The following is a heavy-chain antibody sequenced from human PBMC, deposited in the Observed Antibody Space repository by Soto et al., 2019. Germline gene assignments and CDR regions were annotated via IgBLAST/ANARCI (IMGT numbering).Heavy chain of an antibody. CDR1: GGSISSYY. D-gene: IGHD3-22*01. Sequence: PSETLSLTCTVSGGSISSYYWSWIRQPPGKGLEWIGYIYYSGSTYYNPSLKSRVTISVDTSKNQFSLKLSSVTAADTAVYYCARAGEYYDRTLDYWGQGALVTVSS. CDR2: IYYSGST. J-gene: IGHJ4*02. V-gene: IGHV4-59*01. CDR3: ARAGEYYDRTLDY.